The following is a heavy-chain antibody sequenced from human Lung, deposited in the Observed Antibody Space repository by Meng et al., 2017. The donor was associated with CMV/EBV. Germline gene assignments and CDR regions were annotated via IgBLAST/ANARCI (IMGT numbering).Heavy chain of an antibody. V-gene: IGHV3-7*01. D-gene: IGHD2-2*01. Sequence: GESXMISCAASGFTFSSYWMSWVRQAPGKGLEWVANIKQDGSEKYYVDSVKGRFTISRDNAKNSLYLQMNSLRAEDTAVYYCARLVFGGAFDIWGQGTMVTVSS. CDR2: IKQDGSEK. CDR3: ARLVFGGAFDI. CDR1: GFTFSSYW. J-gene: IGHJ3*02.